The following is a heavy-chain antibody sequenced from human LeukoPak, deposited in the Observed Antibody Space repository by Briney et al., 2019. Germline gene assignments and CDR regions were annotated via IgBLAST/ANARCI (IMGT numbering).Heavy chain of an antibody. D-gene: IGHD3/OR15-3a*01. CDR3: ARQIGLVPQRGVFDY. CDR1: GYSFTSYW. CDR2: IYPGDSDT. J-gene: IGHJ4*02. V-gene: IGHV5-51*01. Sequence: GESLKISCKGSGYSFTSYWIGWVRQMPGKGLEWMGIIYPGDSDTRYSPSFQGQVTISADKSISTAYLQWSSLKASDTAMYYCARQIGLVPQRGVFDYWGQGTLVTVSS.